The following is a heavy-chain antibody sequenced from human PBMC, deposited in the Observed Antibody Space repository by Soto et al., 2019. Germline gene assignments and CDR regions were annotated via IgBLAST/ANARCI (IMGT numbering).Heavy chain of an antibody. CDR1: GFTFSEDW. J-gene: IGHJ4*02. V-gene: IGHV3-23*04. CDR2: ISGSGGSI. CDR3: ARVAPEYSSTPRRFDF. D-gene: IGHD6-13*01. Sequence: EVQLVESGGGLVQPGGSLRLSCLLSGFTFSEDWMGWVRQAPGKGLEWVSSISGSGGSIYYAHSVKGRFTISRDKTKNTLDLQMNSLRAEDTAVYHCARVAPEYSSTPRRFDFWGQGTLVTVSS.